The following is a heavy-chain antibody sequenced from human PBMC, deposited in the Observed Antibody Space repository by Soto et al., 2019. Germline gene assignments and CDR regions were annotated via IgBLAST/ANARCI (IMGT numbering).Heavy chain of an antibody. V-gene: IGHV3-33*01. CDR2: IWYDGSNK. J-gene: IGHJ5*02. Sequence: QVQLVESGGGVVQPGRSLRLSCAASGFTFSSYGMHWVRQAPGKGLEWVAVIWYDGSNKYYADSVKGRFTISRDNSKNTLYLQMNSLRAEDTAVYYCARDNDFWSGYSPFDPWGQGTLVTVSS. CDR1: GFTFSSYG. CDR3: ARDNDFWSGYSPFDP. D-gene: IGHD3-3*01.